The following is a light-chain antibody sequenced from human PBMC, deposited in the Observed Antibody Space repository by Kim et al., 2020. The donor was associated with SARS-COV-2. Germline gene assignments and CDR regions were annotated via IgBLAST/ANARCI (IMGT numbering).Light chain of an antibody. Sequence: DIQLTQSPSTLSASVGERVTITCRAIQGVSSWLAWYQQRPGKAPRLLIYKASSLESGVPSRFSGSGSGTEFTLTITSLQPDDSATYYCQQYHSYYSFGQGTKVDIK. CDR1: QGVSSW. CDR3: QQYHSYYS. CDR2: KAS. V-gene: IGKV1-5*03. J-gene: IGKJ1*01.